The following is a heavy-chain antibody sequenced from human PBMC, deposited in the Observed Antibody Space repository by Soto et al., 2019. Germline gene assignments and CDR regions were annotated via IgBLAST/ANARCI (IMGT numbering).Heavy chain of an antibody. Sequence: SETLSLTCTVFGGSISSSSYYWGWIRQPPGKGLEWIGSIYYSGSTYYNPSLKSRVTISVDTSKNQFSLKLSSVTAADTAVYYCARRGGLDSSGWYYYGMDVWGQGTTVTVSS. CDR3: ARRGGLDSSGWYYYGMDV. J-gene: IGHJ6*02. D-gene: IGHD6-19*01. CDR1: GGSISSSSYY. V-gene: IGHV4-39*01. CDR2: IYYSGST.